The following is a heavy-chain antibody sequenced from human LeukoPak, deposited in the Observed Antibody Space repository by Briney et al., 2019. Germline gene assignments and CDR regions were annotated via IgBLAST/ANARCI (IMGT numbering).Heavy chain of an antibody. D-gene: IGHD6-13*01. CDR2: IRYNGANT. V-gene: IGHV3-30*02. CDR1: GFTFSNYG. J-gene: IGHJ4*02. CDR3: ARVMGSSRLYYFDY. Sequence: GGSLRLSCAASGFTFSNYGMHWVRQAPGKGLEWVAFIRYNGANTVYADSVKGRFTFSRDNSRATVTLQMNSLRDEDTAVYYCARVMGSSRLYYFDYWGQGTLVTVSS.